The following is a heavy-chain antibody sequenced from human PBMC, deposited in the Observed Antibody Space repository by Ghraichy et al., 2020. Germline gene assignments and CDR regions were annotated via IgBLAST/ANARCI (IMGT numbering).Heavy chain of an antibody. CDR1: GGSISSSSYY. V-gene: IGHV4-39*01. CDR2: IYYSGST. J-gene: IGHJ1*01. Sequence: SETLSLTCTVSGGSISSSSYYWGWIRQPPGKGLEWIGSIYYSGSTYYNPSLKSRVTISVDTSKNQFSLKLSSVTAADTAVYYCASPGYCSGGSCYYEYFQHWGQGTLVTVSS. CDR3: ASPGYCSGGSCYYEYFQH. D-gene: IGHD2-15*01.